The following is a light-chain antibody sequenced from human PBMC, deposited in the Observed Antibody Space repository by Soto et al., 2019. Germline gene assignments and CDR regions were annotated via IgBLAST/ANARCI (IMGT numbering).Light chain of an antibody. J-gene: IGLJ3*02. Sequence: QSALTQPRSVSGSPGQSVTISCTGTRSDVGGYNYVSWYQQHPGKAPKIMIYDVSKRPSGVTDRFSVSKSGNTASLTISGHQAEDEADYYCCSYAGSYAWVFGGGTKLTVL. V-gene: IGLV2-11*01. CDR3: CSYAGSYAWV. CDR1: RSDVGGYNY. CDR2: DVS.